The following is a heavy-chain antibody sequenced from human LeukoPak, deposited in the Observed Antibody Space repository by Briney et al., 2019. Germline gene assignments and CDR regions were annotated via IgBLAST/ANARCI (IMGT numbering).Heavy chain of an antibody. CDR3: AKDRHNYHESNGHYYSPNGDY. V-gene: IGHV3-23*01. D-gene: IGHD3-22*01. Sequence: PGGSLRLSFAASGCTFYIYSMSWVRQAPGRGLEWVSSITSSGGGTLYEDSVQDRFTISRDNSKNTLYLTMSRLRAEDTAVYYCAKDRHNYHESNGHYYSPNGDYWGQGTLVTVSS. CDR1: GCTFYIYS. CDR2: ITSSGGGT. J-gene: IGHJ4*02.